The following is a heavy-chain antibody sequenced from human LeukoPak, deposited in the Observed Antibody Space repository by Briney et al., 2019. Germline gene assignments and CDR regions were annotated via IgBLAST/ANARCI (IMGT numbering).Heavy chain of an antibody. Sequence: GGSLRLSCASSGFTFSSYGMHGVRQAPGKGLEWVAVIWYDGINKFHADSVKGRFTISRDNSKNTVYLQMNSLRAEDTAVYYCTRERKSGIAAFDYWGQGTLVTVSS. V-gene: IGHV3-33*01. J-gene: IGHJ4*02. CDR3: TRERKSGIAAFDY. CDR1: GFTFSSYG. D-gene: IGHD6-13*01. CDR2: IWYDGINK.